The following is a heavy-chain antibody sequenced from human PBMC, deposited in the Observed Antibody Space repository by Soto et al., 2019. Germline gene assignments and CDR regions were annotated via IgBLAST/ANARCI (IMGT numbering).Heavy chain of an antibody. CDR3: AKDRRAGGNSAFYFDF. D-gene: IGHD3-16*01. J-gene: IGHJ4*02. V-gene: IGHV3-23*01. Sequence: GGSLRLSCAASGFTFSSYAMSWVRQAPGKGLEWVSAISGSGGSTYYADSVKGRFTISRDNSHNTLYLQVHSLTAEDTAVYYCAKDRRAGGNSAFYFDFWGQGAQVTVSS. CDR1: GFTFSSYA. CDR2: ISGSGGST.